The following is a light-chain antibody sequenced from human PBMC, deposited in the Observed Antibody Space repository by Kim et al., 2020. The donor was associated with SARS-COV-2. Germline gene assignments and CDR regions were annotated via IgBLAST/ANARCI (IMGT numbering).Light chain of an antibody. Sequence: SASLGDRVTITCRASQSISSYLNWYQQRPGKAPKLLIYAASSLQSGVPSRFSGSGSGTDFTLTISSLQPEDFATYYCQQSYSTPRTFGQGTKLEI. CDR1: QSISSY. V-gene: IGKV1-39*01. CDR3: QQSYSTPRT. J-gene: IGKJ2*01. CDR2: AAS.